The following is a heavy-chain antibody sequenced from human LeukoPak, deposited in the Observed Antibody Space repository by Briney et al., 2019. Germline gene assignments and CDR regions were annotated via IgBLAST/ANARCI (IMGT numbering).Heavy chain of an antibody. D-gene: IGHD6-19*01. J-gene: IGHJ4*02. V-gene: IGHV1-2*02. Sequence: ASVKVSRKASGYTFTGYYMHWVRQPPGQGLGWVGWINPNSGGSNYAQKFQGRVTMTRDTSISTAYMELSRLRSDDTAVYYCAREDSGIAVDYWGQGTLVTVSS. CDR1: GYTFTGYY. CDR2: INPNSGGS. CDR3: AREDSGIAVDY.